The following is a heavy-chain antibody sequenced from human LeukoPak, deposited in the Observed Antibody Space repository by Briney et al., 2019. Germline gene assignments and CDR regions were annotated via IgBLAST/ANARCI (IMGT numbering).Heavy chain of an antibody. CDR2: ISTSGTT. CDR1: GGSISSYY. J-gene: IGHJ4*02. D-gene: IGHD3-10*01. V-gene: IGHV4-4*07. CDR3: ARLVSKSGSYTYYLDY. Sequence: SETLSLTCTVSGGSISSYYWSWIRQPAGKGLEWIGRISTSGTTNYNPSLKSRVTMSVDMSKNQFSLKLSSVTAADTAVYYCARLVSKSGSYTYYLDYWGQGTLVTVPS.